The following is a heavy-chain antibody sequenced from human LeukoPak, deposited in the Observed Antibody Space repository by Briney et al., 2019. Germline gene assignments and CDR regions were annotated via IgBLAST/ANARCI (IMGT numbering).Heavy chain of an antibody. Sequence: RASVKVSCKASGYTFTSYAMHWVRQAPGQRLEWMGWINAGNGNTKYSQKFQGRVTITRDTSASTAYMELSSLRSDDTAVYYCARDSGEDYYDSSCYYYGPWGQGTLVTVSS. V-gene: IGHV1-3*01. CDR2: INAGNGNT. D-gene: IGHD3-22*01. J-gene: IGHJ5*02. CDR1: GYTFTSYA. CDR3: ARDSGEDYYDSSCYYYGP.